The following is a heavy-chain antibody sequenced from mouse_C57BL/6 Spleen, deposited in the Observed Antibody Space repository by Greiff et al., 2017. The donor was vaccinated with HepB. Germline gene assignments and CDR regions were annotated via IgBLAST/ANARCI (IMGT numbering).Heavy chain of an antibody. CDR1: GYAFSSSW. J-gene: IGHJ4*01. D-gene: IGHD2-3*01. V-gene: IGHV1-82*01. Sequence: VQLQQSGPELVKPGASVKISCKASGYAFSSSWMNWVKQRPGKGLEWIGRIYPGDGDTNYNGKFKGKATLTADKSSSTAYMQLSSLTSEDSAVYFWARSYDGYYNYAMDYWGQGTSVTVSS. CDR3: ARSYDGYYNYAMDY. CDR2: IYPGDGDT.